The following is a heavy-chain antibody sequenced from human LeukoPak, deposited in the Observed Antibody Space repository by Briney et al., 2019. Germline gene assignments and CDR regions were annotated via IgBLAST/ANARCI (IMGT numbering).Heavy chain of an antibody. D-gene: IGHD3-10*01. J-gene: IGHJ4*02. CDR3: ARQSITMVRGVILYYFDY. V-gene: IGHV1-18*01. Sequence: ASVKVSCKASGYTFTSYGISWVRQAPGQGLEWMGWISAYNGNTNYAQKLQGRVTMTTDTSTSTAYMELRSLRSDDTAVYYCARQSITMVRGVILYYFDYWGQGTLVTVSS. CDR2: ISAYNGNT. CDR1: GYTFTSYG.